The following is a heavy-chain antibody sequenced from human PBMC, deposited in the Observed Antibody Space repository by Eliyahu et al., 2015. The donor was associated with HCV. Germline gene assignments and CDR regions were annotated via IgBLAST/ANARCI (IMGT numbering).Heavy chain of an antibody. CDR3: AKWDSARLGSVVAFDI. J-gene: IGHJ3*02. V-gene: IGHV3-23*01. Sequence: AASGFTFSSYAMSWVRQXXGKGXXWVXAISGSGGXTYYADSVKGRFTISRDNSKNTLYLQMNTLRAVDTAVYYCAKWDSARLGSVVAFDIWGQGTMVTVSS. CDR2: ISGSGGXT. D-gene: IGHD3-10*01. CDR1: GFTFSSYA.